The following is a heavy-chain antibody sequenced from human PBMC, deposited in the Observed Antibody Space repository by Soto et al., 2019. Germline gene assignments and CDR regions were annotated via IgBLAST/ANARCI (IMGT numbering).Heavy chain of an antibody. CDR3: ARDKRKCTNGVCPNWLDP. J-gene: IGHJ5*01. V-gene: IGHV1-18*01. CDR1: GYTFTSYG. Sequence: ASVKVSCKASGYTFTSYGISWVRQAPGQGLEWMGWISAYNGNTNYAQKLQGRVTMTTDTSTSTAYMELRSLRSDDTAVYYCARDKRKCTNGVCPNWLDPWGQGTLATVSS. CDR2: ISAYNGNT. D-gene: IGHD2-8*01.